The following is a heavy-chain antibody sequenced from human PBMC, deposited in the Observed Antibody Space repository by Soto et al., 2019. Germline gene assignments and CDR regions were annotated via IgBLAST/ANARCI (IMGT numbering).Heavy chain of an antibody. J-gene: IGHJ6*03. CDR2: IRSSGSTK. V-gene: IGHV3-48*01. CDR1: GFTFSSYG. Sequence: GGSLRLSCAASGFTFSSYGMHWVRQAPGKGLEWVAYIRSSGSTKYYADSVKGRFTISRDNAKNTLYLQMNSLRAEDTAVYYCARDRAIFGGTTTLYYYYYYMDVWGKGTTVTVSS. D-gene: IGHD3-3*01. CDR3: ARDRAIFGGTTTLYYYYYYMDV.